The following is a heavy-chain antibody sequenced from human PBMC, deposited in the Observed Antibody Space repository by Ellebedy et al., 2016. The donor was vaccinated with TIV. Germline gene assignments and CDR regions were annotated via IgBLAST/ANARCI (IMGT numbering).Heavy chain of an antibody. CDR2: ISAYNGNT. J-gene: IGHJ6*02. CDR3: ARDPQSSYYYYGMDV. V-gene: IGHV1-18*01. Sequence: ASVKVSCKASGYTFTSYGISWVRQAPGQGLEWMGWISAYNGNTNYAQKFQGRVTMTRDTSTSTVYMELSSLRSEDTAVYYCARDPQSSYYYYGMDVWGQGTTVTVSS. CDR1: GYTFTSYG.